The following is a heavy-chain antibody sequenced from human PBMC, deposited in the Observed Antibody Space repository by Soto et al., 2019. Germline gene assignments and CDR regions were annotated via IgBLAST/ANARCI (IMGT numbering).Heavy chain of an antibody. CDR2: IIPIFGTA. CDR3: ARDPGYGDYEGNFDY. J-gene: IGHJ4*02. CDR1: GGTFSSYA. D-gene: IGHD4-17*01. V-gene: IGHV1-69*13. Sequence: ASVKVSCKASGGTFSSYAISWLRQAPGQGLEWMGGIIPIFGTANYAQKFQGRVTITADESTSTAYMELSSLRSEDTAVYYCARDPGYGDYEGNFDYWGQGTLVTVSS.